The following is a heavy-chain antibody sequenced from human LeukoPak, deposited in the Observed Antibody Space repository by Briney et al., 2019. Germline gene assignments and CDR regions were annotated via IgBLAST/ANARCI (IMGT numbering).Heavy chain of an antibody. V-gene: IGHV3-23*01. CDR1: GGSFSGYY. CDR2: ISGSGDNT. J-gene: IGHJ4*02. Sequence: LPSETLSLTCAVYGGSFSGYYWSWIRQPPGKGLEWVSEISGSGDNTYYADSVKGRFTISRDNSKNTLYLQMNSLRAEDTAVYYCAKVGQPWSIWSYFDSWGQGTLVTVSS. D-gene: IGHD3-3*01. CDR3: AKVGQPWSIWSYFDS.